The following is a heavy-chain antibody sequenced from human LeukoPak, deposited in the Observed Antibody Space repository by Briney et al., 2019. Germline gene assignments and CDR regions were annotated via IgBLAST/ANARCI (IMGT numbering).Heavy chain of an antibody. J-gene: IGHJ5*02. V-gene: IGHV4-38-2*01. D-gene: IGHD3-22*01. CDR3: ARRIQGYYGSSGYDEGWFDP. CDR1: GYSISSGYY. CDR2: IYHSGST. Sequence: SETLSLTCAVSGYSISSGYYWGWIRQPPGKGLEWIGSIYHSGSTYYNPSLKSRVTISVDTSKNQFSLKLSSVTAADTAVYYCARRIQGYYGSSGYDEGWFDPWGQGTLVTVSS.